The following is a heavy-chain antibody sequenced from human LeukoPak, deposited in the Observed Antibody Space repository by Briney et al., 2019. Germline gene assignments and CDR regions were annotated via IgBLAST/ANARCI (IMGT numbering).Heavy chain of an antibody. V-gene: IGHV1-24*01. D-gene: IGHD3-16*02. Sequence: ASVKVSCKVSGYTLTELSMHWVRQAPGKGLEWMGGFDPEDGETICAQKFQGRVTMTEDTSTDTAYMELSSLRSEDTAVYYCATTALGPYYYYMDVWGKGTTVTISS. CDR2: FDPEDGET. CDR3: ATTALGPYYYYMDV. CDR1: GYTLTELS. J-gene: IGHJ6*03.